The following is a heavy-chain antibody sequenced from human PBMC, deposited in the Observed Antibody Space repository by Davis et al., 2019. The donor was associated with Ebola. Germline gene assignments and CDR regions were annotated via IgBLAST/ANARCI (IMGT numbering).Heavy chain of an antibody. Sequence: GGSLRLSCAASGFTSSGFTFSDYDMTWVRQTPGKGLEWVSGINWNGGSTGYADSVKGRFTSSRDNAKSTLYLQMNSLRAEDTAVYYCTRDFDWYEGYWGQGTLVTVSS. V-gene: IGHV3-20*04. CDR2: INWNGGST. CDR1: GFTSSGFTFSDYD. CDR3: TRDFDWYEGY. D-gene: IGHD3-9*01. J-gene: IGHJ4*02.